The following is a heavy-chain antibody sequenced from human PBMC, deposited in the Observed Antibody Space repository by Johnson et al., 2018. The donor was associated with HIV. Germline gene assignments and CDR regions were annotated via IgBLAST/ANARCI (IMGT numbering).Heavy chain of an antibody. D-gene: IGHD3-22*01. CDR3: ARDGIYSSPLDAFDI. J-gene: IGHJ3*02. Sequence: VQLVESGGDLVQPGGSLRLSCAASGFTFSSYAMSWVRQAPGKGLEWVANIKEDGSEEYYVDSVEGRLTVSRDNAKNSLYLPIDRLRAEDTAVYYCARDGIYSSPLDAFDIWGQGTMVTVSS. CDR1: GFTFSSYA. CDR2: IKEDGSEE. V-gene: IGHV3-7*05.